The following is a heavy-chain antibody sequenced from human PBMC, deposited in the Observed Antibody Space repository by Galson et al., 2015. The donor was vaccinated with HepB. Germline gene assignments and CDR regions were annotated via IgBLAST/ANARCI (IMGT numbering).Heavy chain of an antibody. V-gene: IGHV3-48*02. CDR2: ISSSSSTI. J-gene: IGHJ3*02. CDR3: ARYCSSTSCYTEYAFDI. D-gene: IGHD2-2*02. Sequence: SLRLSCAASGFTFSSCSMNWVRQAPGKGLEWVSYISSSSSTIYYADSVKGRFTISRDNAKNSLYLQMNSLRDEDTATYYCARYCSSTSCYTEYAFDIWGQGTMVTVSS. CDR1: GFTFSSCS.